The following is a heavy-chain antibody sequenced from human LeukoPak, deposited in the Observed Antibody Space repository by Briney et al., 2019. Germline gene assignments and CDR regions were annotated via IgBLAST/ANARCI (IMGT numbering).Heavy chain of an antibody. CDR3: ARYSGSYHGFDY. D-gene: IGHD1-26*01. CDR1: GFSFSSYW. V-gene: IGHV3-7*04. CDR2: IKQDGSEK. J-gene: IGHJ4*02. Sequence: GGSLRLSCGASGFSFSSYWMTWVRRAPGKGLEWVANIKQDGSEKYYGDSVKGRFTISRDNAKNSLYLQMNSLRAEDTNVYYCARYSGSYHGFDYWGQGTLVTVSS.